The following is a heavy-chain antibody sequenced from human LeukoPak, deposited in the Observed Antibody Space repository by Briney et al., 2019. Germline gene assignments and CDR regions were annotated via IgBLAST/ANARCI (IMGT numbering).Heavy chain of an antibody. J-gene: IGHJ4*02. Sequence: SSETLSLTCTVSGGSISSYYWSWIRQPPGKGLEWIGYIYYSGSTNYNPSLRSRVTISVDTSKNQFSLKLSSVTAADTAVYYCARSPPDYGDHSYWGQGTLVTVSS. CDR3: ARSPPDYGDHSY. CDR2: IYYSGST. V-gene: IGHV4-59*08. D-gene: IGHD4-17*01. CDR1: GGSISSYY.